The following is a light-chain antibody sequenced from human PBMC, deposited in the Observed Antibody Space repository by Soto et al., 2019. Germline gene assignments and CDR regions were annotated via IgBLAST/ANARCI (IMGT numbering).Light chain of an antibody. Sequence: EVVLTQSPGTLSLSPGERATLSCRASQSVSSSYLAWYQQKPGQAPRLLVYGASSRATGIPDRFSGSGSGTDFALFINSLEPEDFAVYYCQQYGSSPTFGGGTKVEIK. CDR3: QQYGSSPT. J-gene: IGKJ4*01. CDR1: QSVSSSY. V-gene: IGKV3-20*01. CDR2: GAS.